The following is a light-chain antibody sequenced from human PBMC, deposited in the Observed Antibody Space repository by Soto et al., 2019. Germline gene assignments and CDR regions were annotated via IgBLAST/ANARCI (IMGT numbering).Light chain of an antibody. V-gene: IGLV2-14*02. CDR3: NSYTTSSTLV. J-gene: IGLJ1*01. CDR2: AVT. Sequence: QSVLAQPASVSGSPGQSITISCTGTRGDVGAYNLVSWYQQHPGKAPKLMIYAVTNRPSGISNRFSGSKSGNTASLTISGVHAEEEADYYCNSYTTSSTLVFGTGTKVTVL. CDR1: RGDVGAYNL.